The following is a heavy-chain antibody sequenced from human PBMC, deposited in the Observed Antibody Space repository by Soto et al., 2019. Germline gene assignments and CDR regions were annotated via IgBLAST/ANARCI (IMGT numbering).Heavy chain of an antibody. CDR2: ISGSGGST. CDR1: GFTFSSYA. D-gene: IGHD4-17*01. J-gene: IGHJ4*02. Sequence: EVQLLESGGGLVQPGGSLRLSCAASGFTFSSYAMSWVRQAPGKGLEWVSAISGSGGSTYYADSVKGRFTISRDNSKNTLYLQMNSLRAEDTAVYYCAKDAGGITVTTLKSGSDYWGQGTLVTVSS. V-gene: IGHV3-23*01. CDR3: AKDAGGITVTTLKSGSDY.